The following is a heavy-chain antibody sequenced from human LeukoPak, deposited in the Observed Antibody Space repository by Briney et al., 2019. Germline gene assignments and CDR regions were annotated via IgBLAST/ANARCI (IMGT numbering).Heavy chain of an antibody. CDR2: INHSGST. J-gene: IGHJ4*02. Sequence: GSLRLSCAASGFTFSDYYWSWIRQPPGKGLEWIGEINHSGSTNYNPSLKSRVTISVDTSKNQFSLKLSSVTAADTAVYYCARVLIAAAGTIPGWSRRTDYWGQGTLVTVSS. CDR3: ARVLIAAAGTIPGWSRRTDY. CDR1: GFTFSDYY. V-gene: IGHV4-34*01. D-gene: IGHD6-13*01.